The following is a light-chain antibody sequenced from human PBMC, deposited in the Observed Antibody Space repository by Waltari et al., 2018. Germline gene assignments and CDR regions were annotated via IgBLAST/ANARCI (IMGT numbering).Light chain of an antibody. V-gene: IGLV1-40*01. CDR2: GSL. CDR3: QSYDSSLTGFWV. Sequence: QQLPGTPPKLLIFGSLNRASGVPDRFSGSKSGTSASLAITGLQPEDEADYYCQSYDSSLTGFWVFGGGTKLTVV. J-gene: IGLJ3*02.